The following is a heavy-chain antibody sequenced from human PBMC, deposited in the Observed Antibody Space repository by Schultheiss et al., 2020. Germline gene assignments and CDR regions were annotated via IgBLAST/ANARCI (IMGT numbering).Heavy chain of an antibody. CDR2: IYYSGST. V-gene: IGHV4-59*08. CDR3: ARSPRASSGWTEYFQH. D-gene: IGHD6-19*01. J-gene: IGHJ1*01. CDR1: GGSISSYY. Sequence: SQTLSLTCTVSGGSISSYYWSWIRQPPGKGLEWIGYIYYSGSTNYNPSLEGRVAISVDTSKNQFSLKVSSVTAADTAVYYCARSPRASSGWTEYFQHWGQGTLVTVSS.